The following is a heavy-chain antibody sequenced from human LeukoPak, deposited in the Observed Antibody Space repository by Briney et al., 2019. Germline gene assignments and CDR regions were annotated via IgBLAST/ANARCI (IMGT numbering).Heavy chain of an antibody. D-gene: IGHD3-22*01. CDR2: ISYDGSNK. V-gene: IGHV3-30-3*01. Sequence: GGSLRLSCAASGFTFSSYAMHWVRQAPGKGLEWVAVISYDGSNKYYADSVKGRFTISRDNSKNTLYLQMNSLRAEDTAVYYCAKDKSIVARGFDYWGQGTLVTVSS. CDR1: GFTFSSYA. J-gene: IGHJ4*02. CDR3: AKDKSIVARGFDY.